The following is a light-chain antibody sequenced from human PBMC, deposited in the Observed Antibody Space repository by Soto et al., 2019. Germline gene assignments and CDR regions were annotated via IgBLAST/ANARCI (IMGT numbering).Light chain of an antibody. CDR1: QSVNTN. CDR2: GAS. CDR3: QQYNDWPTWT. Sequence: IVMTQSPATLSLSPGERATLSCRASQSVNTNVAWYQQKPGQAPRLLIYGASTRATGIAARFSGSVSGTEFSLTISSLQSHDYSVYYGQQYNDWPTWTFGQGTKVDIK. J-gene: IGKJ1*01. V-gene: IGKV3-15*01.